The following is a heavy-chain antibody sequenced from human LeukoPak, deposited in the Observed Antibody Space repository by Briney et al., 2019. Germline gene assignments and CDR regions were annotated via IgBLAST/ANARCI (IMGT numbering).Heavy chain of an antibody. V-gene: IGHV4-39*01. D-gene: IGHD3-10*01. CDR1: GGSISSSSYY. J-gene: IGHJ6*03. CDR3: ARHGYYYGSGSYYNTRDYYYYMDV. Sequence: SETLSLTCTVSGGSISSSSYYWGWIRQPPGKGLEWIGSIYYSGSTYYNPSLKSRVTISVDTSKNQFSLKLSSVTAADTAVYYCARHGYYYGSGSYYNTRDYYYYMDVWGKGTTVTISS. CDR2: IYYSGST.